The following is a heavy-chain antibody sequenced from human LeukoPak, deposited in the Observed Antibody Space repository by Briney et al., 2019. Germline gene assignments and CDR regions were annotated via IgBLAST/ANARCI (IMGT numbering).Heavy chain of an antibody. CDR1: GFTFSSYS. D-gene: IGHD2-2*01. Sequence: PGGSLRLSCAASGFTFSSYSMNWVRQAPGKVLEWVSSISSSSSYIYYADSVRGRFTISRDNAKNSLYLQMNSLRAEDTALYYCAHSSRYAYGLDSWGQGTLVTVSS. CDR3: AHSSRYAYGLDS. V-gene: IGHV3-21*01. CDR2: ISSSSSYI. J-gene: IGHJ4*02.